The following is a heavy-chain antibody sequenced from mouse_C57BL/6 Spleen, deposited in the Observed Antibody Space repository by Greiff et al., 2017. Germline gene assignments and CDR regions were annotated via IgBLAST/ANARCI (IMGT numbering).Heavy chain of an antibody. CDR1: GYTFTSYW. CDR3: ARGPSITTGNSDV. D-gene: IGHD1-1*01. CDR2: IYPGSGST. J-gene: IGHJ1*03. Sequence: VQLQQPGAELVKPGASVKMSCKASGYTFTSYWITWVKQRPGQGLEWIGDIYPGSGSTNYNEKLKSKATLTVDTSSSTAYMQLISLTSEDSAVYYCARGPSITTGNSDVWGTGTTVTVSS. V-gene: IGHV1-55*01.